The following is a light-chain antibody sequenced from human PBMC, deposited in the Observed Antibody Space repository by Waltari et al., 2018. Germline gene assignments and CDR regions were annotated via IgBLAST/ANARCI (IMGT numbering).Light chain of an antibody. Sequence: DIQMTQSPSFLSASIGDRVTITCQANQDIRNYLNWYQQKPGKAPTLLIYDASNLETGAPERFSGSGFGTDFTFTISSLQPEDIATYFCQQYDRLVLIFGGGTKVEL. CDR2: DAS. CDR3: QQYDRLVLI. J-gene: IGKJ4*01. CDR1: QDIRNY. V-gene: IGKV1-33*01.